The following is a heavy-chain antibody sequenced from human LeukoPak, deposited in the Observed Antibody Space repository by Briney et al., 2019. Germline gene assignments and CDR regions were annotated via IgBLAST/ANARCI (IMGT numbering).Heavy chain of an antibody. CDR2: ISASGST. CDR3: ARTSSTSDLFRY. V-gene: IGHV4-4*07. CDR1: GGSISSYY. Sequence: SETLSLTCTVSGGSISSYYWSWIRQPAGKGLEWIGRISASGSTNYAPSLKSRVTISVDTSKNQFSLKLSSVTATDTAVYYCARTSSTSDLFRYWGQGTLVTVSS. J-gene: IGHJ4*02. D-gene: IGHD2-2*01.